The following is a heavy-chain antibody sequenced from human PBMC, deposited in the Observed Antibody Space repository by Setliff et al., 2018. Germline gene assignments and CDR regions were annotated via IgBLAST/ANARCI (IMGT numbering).Heavy chain of an antibody. CDR2: ITSSSTYI. CDR1: GFTFSIYS. D-gene: IGHD1-26*01. Sequence: NPSETLSLSCATSGFTFSIYSMNWVRQAPGKGLEWVSSITSSSTYISYADSLRGRFTISRDDAKNSLYLQMNSLRAEDTAVYYCARGPLVGTTEYYLDYWGQG. J-gene: IGHJ4*02. CDR3: ARGPLVGTTEYYLDY. V-gene: IGHV3-21*01.